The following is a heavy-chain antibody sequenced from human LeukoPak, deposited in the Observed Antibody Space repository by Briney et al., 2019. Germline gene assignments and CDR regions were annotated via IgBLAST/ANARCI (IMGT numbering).Heavy chain of an antibody. Sequence: SETLSLSCTVSGVSISSYYWTWIRQPAGKGLEWIGRIHTSGSANYNPSLKSRVTMSVDTSKNQFSLKLSSVTAADTAVYFCARARNYYDSSDYYYEGDAFDIWGQGTMVTVSS. CDR2: IHTSGSA. CDR1: GVSISSYY. V-gene: IGHV4-4*07. J-gene: IGHJ3*02. D-gene: IGHD3-22*01. CDR3: ARARNYYDSSDYYYEGDAFDI.